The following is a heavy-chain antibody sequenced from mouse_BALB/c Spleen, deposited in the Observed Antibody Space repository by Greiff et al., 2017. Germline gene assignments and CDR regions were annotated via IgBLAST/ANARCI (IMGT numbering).Heavy chain of an antibody. CDR1: GYSFTGYT. CDR2: INPYNGGT. V-gene: IGHV1-18*01. D-gene: IGHD2-14*01. Sequence: EVKLVESGPELVKPGASMKISCKASGYSFTGYTMNWVKQSHGKNLEWIGLINPYNGGTSYNQKFKGKATLTVDKSSSTAYMELLSLTSEDSAVYYCARDYRYDGQENLAYWGQGTLVTVSA. J-gene: IGHJ3*01. CDR3: ARDYRYDGQENLAY.